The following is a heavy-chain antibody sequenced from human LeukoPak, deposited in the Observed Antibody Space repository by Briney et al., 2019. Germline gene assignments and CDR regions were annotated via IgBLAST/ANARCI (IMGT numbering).Heavy chain of an antibody. D-gene: IGHD3-10*01. CDR2: TYYRSKWYN. Sequence: SQTLSLTCAISGDSVSSNSAAWNWLRQSLSRGLEWLGRTYYRSKWYNDYAVSVKSRITINPDTSKNQFSLQLNSVTPEDTAVYYCARDVGGSGSYYYYYGMDVWGQGTTATVSS. CDR3: ARDVGGSGSYYYYYGMDV. J-gene: IGHJ6*02. CDR1: GDSVSSNSAA. V-gene: IGHV6-1*01.